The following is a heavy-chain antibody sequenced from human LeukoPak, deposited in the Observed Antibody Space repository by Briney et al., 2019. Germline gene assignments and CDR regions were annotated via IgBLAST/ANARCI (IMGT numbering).Heavy chain of an antibody. V-gene: IGHV4-61*01. D-gene: IGHD3-16*01. CDR1: GGSVSSGSYY. Sequence: SETLSLTCTVSGGSVSSGSYYWSWIRQPPGKGLEWIGYIYYSGSTNYNPSLKSRVTISVDTSKNQFSLKLSSVTAADTAVYYCASSRLDLESDAFDIWGQGTMVTVSS. CDR2: IYYSGST. J-gene: IGHJ3*02. CDR3: ASSRLDLESDAFDI.